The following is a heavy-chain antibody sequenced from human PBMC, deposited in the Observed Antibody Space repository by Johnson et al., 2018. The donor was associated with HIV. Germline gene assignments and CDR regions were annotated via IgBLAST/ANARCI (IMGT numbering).Heavy chain of an antibody. CDR1: GFTFSSYA. CDR3: AKDLPVYGHGHGAFDI. J-gene: IGHJ3*02. CDR2: IYSGGST. D-gene: IGHD3-10*01. Sequence: QVQLVESGGGVVQPGRSLRLSCEASGFTFSSYAMNWVRQAPGKGLEWVSAIYSGGSTYNADYVKGRFTISRDNSKNTLFLQMARLRPEDTAVYYCAKDLPVYGHGHGAFDIWGQGTVVTVSS. V-gene: IGHV3-NL1*01.